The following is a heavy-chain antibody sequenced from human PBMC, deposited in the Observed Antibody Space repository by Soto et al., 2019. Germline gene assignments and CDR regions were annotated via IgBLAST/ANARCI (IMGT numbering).Heavy chain of an antibody. V-gene: IGHV3-33*08. CDR2: IWYDGSNK. Sequence: PGGSLRLSCAASGFTFSSYGMHWVRQAPGKGLEWVAVIWYDGSNKYYADSVKGRFTISRDNSKNTLYLQMNSLRAEDTAVYYCARDRDTDMVGSVFSYCGQGTLVTVSS. J-gene: IGHJ4*02. CDR3: ARDRDTDMVGSVFSY. CDR1: GFTFSSYG. D-gene: IGHD5-18*01.